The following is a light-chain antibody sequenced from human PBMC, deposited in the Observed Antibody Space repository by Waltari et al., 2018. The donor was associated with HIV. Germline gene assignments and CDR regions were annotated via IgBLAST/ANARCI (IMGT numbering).Light chain of an antibody. CDR2: QDH. Sequence: SYDLTQPPSVSVSPGQTTSITCSGDNLGAKYVCWYQQKPGQSPIMIIYQDHKRPSGIPERFSGSNYGTTATLTITGTQAVDEADYYCQTWDSDNYVFGPGTKVTVL. J-gene: IGLJ1*01. CDR1: NLGAKY. CDR3: QTWDSDNYV. V-gene: IGLV3-1*01.